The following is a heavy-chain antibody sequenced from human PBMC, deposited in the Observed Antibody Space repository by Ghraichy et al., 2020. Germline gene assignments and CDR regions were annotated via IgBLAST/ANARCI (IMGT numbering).Heavy chain of an antibody. CDR1: GFTFSSYA. CDR3: AMRLLDIGADY. J-gene: IGHJ4*02. CDR2: ISGSGGST. D-gene: IGHD2-15*01. V-gene: IGHV3-23*01. Sequence: GESLNISCAASGFTFSSYAMSWVRQAPGKGLEWVSAISGSGGSTYYADSVKGRFTISRDNSKNTLYLQMNSLRAEDTAVYYCAMRLLDIGADYWGQGTLVTVSS.